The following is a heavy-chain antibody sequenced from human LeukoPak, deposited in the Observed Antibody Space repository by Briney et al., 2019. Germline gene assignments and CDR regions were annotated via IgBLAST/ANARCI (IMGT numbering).Heavy chain of an antibody. V-gene: IGHV4-4*02. D-gene: IGHD4-17*01. Sequence: SETLSLTCAVSGGSISSSNWWSWVRQPPGKGLEWIGEIYHSGSTNYNPSLKSRVTISVDKSKNQFSLKLSSVTAADTAVYYCAAYFYGDYLVYYFDYWGQGTLVTVSS. CDR2: IYHSGST. J-gene: IGHJ4*02. CDR1: GGSISSSNW. CDR3: AAYFYGDYLVYYFDY.